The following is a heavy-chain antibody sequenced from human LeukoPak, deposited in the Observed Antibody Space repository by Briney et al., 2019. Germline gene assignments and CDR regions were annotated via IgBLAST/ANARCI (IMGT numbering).Heavy chain of an antibody. Sequence: SETLSLTCTVSGGSISSYYWSWIRQPPGKGLEWIGYIYYSGSTNYNPSLKSRVTISVDTSKNQFSLKLSSVTAADTAVYYCARIRRQYFDLWGRGTLVTVSS. CDR2: IYYSGST. CDR3: ARIRRQYFDL. CDR1: GGSISSYY. J-gene: IGHJ2*01. V-gene: IGHV4-59*01.